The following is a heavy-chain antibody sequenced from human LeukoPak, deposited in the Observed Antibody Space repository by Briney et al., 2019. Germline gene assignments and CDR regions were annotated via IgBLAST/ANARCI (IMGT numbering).Heavy chain of an antibody. CDR3: ARGDSSGYDYRDYFDY. D-gene: IGHD3-22*01. J-gene: IGHJ4*02. Sequence: SGTLSLTCPVSGGSIISNTYCRGWIRQPPGKGLGWIWSFCYSGSTYSNPSLKSRVTISVDTSKYQFSLKLSSVTAADTAVYYCARGDSSGYDYRDYFDYWAQGTLVTVSS. CDR2: FCYSGST. V-gene: IGHV4-39*07. CDR1: GGSIISNTYC.